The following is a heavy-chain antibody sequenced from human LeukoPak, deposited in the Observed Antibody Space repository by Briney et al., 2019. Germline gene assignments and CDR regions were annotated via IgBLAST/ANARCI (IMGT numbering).Heavy chain of an antibody. Sequence: ASETLSLTCTVSGGSISGYSWSWIRQSPGGELEWIGYIYYSGDTSYNPSLRSRVTMSVDTSKNQLSLQLSSMTTADTAVYYCVRGPYGASISKWFDPWGQGTQVIVSP. D-gene: IGHD4/OR15-4a*01. CDR3: VRGPYGASISKWFDP. J-gene: IGHJ5*02. CDR2: IYYSGDT. CDR1: GGSISGYS. V-gene: IGHV4-59*01.